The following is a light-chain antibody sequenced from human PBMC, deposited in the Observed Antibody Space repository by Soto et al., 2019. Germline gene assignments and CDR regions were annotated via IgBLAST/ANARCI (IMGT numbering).Light chain of an antibody. CDR3: SSYTSASTPLV. V-gene: IGLV2-14*01. J-gene: IGLJ2*01. CDR2: DVS. CDR1: GSAVGGYNY. Sequence: QSALTQPASVSGSPGQSIPISCTGTGSAVGGYNYVSCYQQHPGKAPKVMIYDVSNRPSGVSNRFSGSKSGNTASLTISGLQAEDDADYYCSSYTSASTPLVFGGGTKRTVL.